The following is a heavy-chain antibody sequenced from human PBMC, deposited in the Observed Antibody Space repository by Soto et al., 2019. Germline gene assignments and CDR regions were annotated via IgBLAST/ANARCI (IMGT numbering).Heavy chain of an antibody. D-gene: IGHD3-3*01. V-gene: IGHV4-59*01. J-gene: IGHJ6*02. CDR1: GGSISSYY. Sequence: PSETLSLTCTASGGSISSYYWSWIRQPPGKGLEWIGYIYYSGSTNYNPSLKSRVTISVDTSKNQFSLKLSSVTAADTAVYYCARGYYDSGVWRGYYYGMDVWGQGTTVTVSS. CDR3: ARGYYDSGVWRGYYYGMDV. CDR2: IYYSGST.